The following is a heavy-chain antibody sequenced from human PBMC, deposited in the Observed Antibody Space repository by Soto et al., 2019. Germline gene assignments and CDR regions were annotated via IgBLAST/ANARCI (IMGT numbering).Heavy chain of an antibody. CDR3: ARGVATIGP. V-gene: IGHV4-59*01. D-gene: IGHD5-12*01. CDR2: IYYSGST. J-gene: IGHJ5*02. Sequence: TLSLTCTVSGDSISSYYRSWIRQPPGKGLEWIGYIYYSGSTNYNPSLKSRVTISVDTPKNQFSLKLTSVTAADTAVYYCARGVATIGPWGQGTLVTVSS. CDR1: GDSISSYY.